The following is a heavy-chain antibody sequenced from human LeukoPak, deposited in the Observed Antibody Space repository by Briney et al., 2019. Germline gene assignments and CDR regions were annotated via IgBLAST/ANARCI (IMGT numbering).Heavy chain of an antibody. CDR1: GFTFSTYW. CDR3: ARYFNSNGYSSLRGDY. J-gene: IGHJ4*02. D-gene: IGHD3-22*01. Sequence: GGSLRLSCVASGFTFSTYWMTWVRQAPGTGLAWVASIMQDGSKKYYVDSVKGRFTLSRDNAKNSLYLQMDSLRVEDTAVYYCARYFNSNGYSSLRGDYWGQGTLVTVSS. V-gene: IGHV3-7*01. CDR2: IMQDGSKK.